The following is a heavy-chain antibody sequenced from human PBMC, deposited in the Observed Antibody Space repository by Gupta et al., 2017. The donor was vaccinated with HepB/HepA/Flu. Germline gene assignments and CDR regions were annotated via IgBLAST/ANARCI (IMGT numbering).Heavy chain of an antibody. CDR1: GIKFYNYA. V-gene: IGHV3-30*04. J-gene: IGHJ5*02. Sequence: QAQLEQSGGGVVKPGRPLRLSCAASGIKFYNYAMHWVRQAPGKGLEWVAVMSPHGNKEYYAQSVKGRLTISRDNSKNILYLEISSLRSDDTATYCCARSPNHNWLDPWGQGVLVLVSS. CDR2: MSPHGNKE. CDR3: ARSPNHNWLDP.